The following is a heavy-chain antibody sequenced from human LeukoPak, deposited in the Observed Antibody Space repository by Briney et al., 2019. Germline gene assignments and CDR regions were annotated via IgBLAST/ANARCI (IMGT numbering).Heavy chain of an antibody. J-gene: IGHJ4*02. CDR1: GFTFSSYG. V-gene: IGHV3-7*01. CDR3: SEGNCFDY. CDR2: IKQDGSAK. D-gene: IGHD3-10*01. Sequence: PGGSLRLSCAASGFTFSSYGMHWVRQAPGKGLEWVANIKQDGSAKYYVNSVKGRFTISRDNAKNSLYLQMNSLRAEDTAVYYCSEGNCFDYWGQGTLVTVSS.